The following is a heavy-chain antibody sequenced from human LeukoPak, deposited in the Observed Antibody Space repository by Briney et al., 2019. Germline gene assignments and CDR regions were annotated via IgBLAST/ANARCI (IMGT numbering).Heavy chain of an antibody. J-gene: IGHJ4*02. D-gene: IGHD2-21*01. Sequence: SETLSLTCTVSGGSISGRYWSWIRQPPAKGLEWVGYVYYSGETNYNPSLKSRVTISVDTSKNQFSLKLTSVTAADTAVYYCARLQGDSTAIFDYWGQGILVSVSS. V-gene: IGHV4-59*11. CDR3: ARLQGDSTAIFDY. CDR1: GGSISGRY. CDR2: VYYSGET.